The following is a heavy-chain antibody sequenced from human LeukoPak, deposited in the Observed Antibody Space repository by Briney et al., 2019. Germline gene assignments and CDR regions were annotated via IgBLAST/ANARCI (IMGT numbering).Heavy chain of an antibody. D-gene: IGHD2-15*01. V-gene: IGHV3-23*01. CDR1: GFTFSSYA. J-gene: IGHJ4*02. CDR2: ISGSGGST. CDR3: AKPYCSGGSCDYYFDY. Sequence: GGSLRLSCAASGFTFSSYAMSWVRQAPGKGLEWVSAISGSGGSTYYADSVKGRFTISRDNSKNTLYLQMNSLRAEDTAVYYCAKPYCSGGSCDYYFDYWGQGTLVTVSS.